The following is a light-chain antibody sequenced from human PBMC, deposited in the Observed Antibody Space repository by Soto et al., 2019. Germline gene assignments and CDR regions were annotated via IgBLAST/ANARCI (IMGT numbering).Light chain of an antibody. V-gene: IGLV2-14*01. CDR1: SSDVGGYNY. CDR3: SSYTGSSTYVV. Sequence: QSALTQPASVSGSPGQSITISCTGTSSDVGGYNYVSWYQQHPGKAPKLMIYDVSNRPSGVSNRFSGSNSANTASLTISGLQAEDEADYYCSSYTGSSTYVVFGGGTQLTVL. J-gene: IGLJ2*01. CDR2: DVS.